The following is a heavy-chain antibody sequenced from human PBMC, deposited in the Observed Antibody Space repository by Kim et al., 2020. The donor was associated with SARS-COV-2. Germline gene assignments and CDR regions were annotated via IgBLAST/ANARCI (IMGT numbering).Heavy chain of an antibody. CDR2: IYWSGTT. V-gene: IGHV4-39*01. D-gene: IGHD3-10*01. Sequence: SETLSLTCTVSGDSISTSYYWGWIRQPPGKGLEWIGGIYWSGTTHYYPSLKSRVSISVDTSKNQLSLKLTSVTAADMAVYYCARVYYYGSGIPHNWFDPWGQGTLGTVSS. J-gene: IGHJ5*02. CDR1: GDSISTSYY. CDR3: ARVYYYGSGIPHNWFDP.